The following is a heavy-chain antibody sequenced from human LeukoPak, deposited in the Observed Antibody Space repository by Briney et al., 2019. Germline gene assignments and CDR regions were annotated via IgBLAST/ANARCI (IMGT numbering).Heavy chain of an antibody. Sequence: ASVKVSCKASGYTFTGYYMHWVRQAPGQGLEWMGWINPNSGGTNYAQKFQGRVTMTRDTSISTAYMELSRLRSDDTAVYYCARDAVNSGSFPKLVDYWGQGTLVTVSS. CDR3: ARDAVNSGSFPKLVDY. CDR2: INPNSGGT. D-gene: IGHD1-26*01. V-gene: IGHV1-2*02. CDR1: GYTFTGYY. J-gene: IGHJ4*02.